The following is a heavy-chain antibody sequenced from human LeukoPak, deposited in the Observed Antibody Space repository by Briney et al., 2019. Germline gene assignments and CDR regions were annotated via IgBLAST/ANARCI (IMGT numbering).Heavy chain of an antibody. CDR3: ARVRLSGTYLDAFDI. V-gene: IGHV4-59*02. D-gene: IGHD1-26*01. J-gene: IGHJ3*02. Sequence: KSSETLSLTCTVSGGPVSSYYWSWIRQPPGKGLEWIGYIYYSGGTNYNPSLKSRVTISVDTSKNQFSLKLNSITTADTAVYYCARVRLSGTYLDAFDIWGQGTMVTVSS. CDR1: GGPVSSYY. CDR2: IYYSGGT.